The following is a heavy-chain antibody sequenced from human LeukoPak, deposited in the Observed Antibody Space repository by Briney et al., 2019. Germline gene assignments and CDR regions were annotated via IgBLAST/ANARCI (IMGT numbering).Heavy chain of an antibody. CDR2: IYYSGST. V-gene: IGHV4-39*07. Sequence: SETLSLTCTVSGGSISSSSYYWGWIRQPPGNGLERIGSIYYSGSTYYNPSLKSRVTISVDTSKNQFSLKLSSVTAADTAVYYCAREGKRVLLWFGERNWFDPWGQGTLVTVSS. CDR3: AREGKRVLLWFGERNWFDP. J-gene: IGHJ5*02. D-gene: IGHD3-10*01. CDR1: GGSISSSSYY.